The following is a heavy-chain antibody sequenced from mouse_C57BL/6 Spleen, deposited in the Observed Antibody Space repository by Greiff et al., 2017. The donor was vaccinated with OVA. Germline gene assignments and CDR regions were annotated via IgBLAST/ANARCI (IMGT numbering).Heavy chain of an antibody. CDR2: IDPSDSYT. CDR1: GYTFTSYW. Sequence: QVQLQQPGAELVMPGASVQLSCKASGYTFTSYWMHWVKQRPGQGLEWIGEIDPSDSYTNYNQKFKGKSTLTVDKSSSTAYMQLSSLTSEDSAVYDCAAYYGSSLGYFDVWGTGTTVTVSS. J-gene: IGHJ1*03. D-gene: IGHD1-1*01. V-gene: IGHV1-69*01. CDR3: AAYYGSSLGYFDV.